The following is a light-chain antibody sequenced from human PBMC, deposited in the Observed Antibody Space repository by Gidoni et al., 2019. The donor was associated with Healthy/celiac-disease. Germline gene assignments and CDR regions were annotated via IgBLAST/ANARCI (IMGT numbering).Light chain of an antibody. Sequence: EIVLTQAPGTLSLSPGERAALSCRASQSVSSSYLAWYQQKPGQAPRLLIYGASSRATGIPDRFSGSGSGTDFTLTISRLEPEDFAVYYCQQWGTFXXXTKLEIK. CDR1: QSVSSSY. CDR2: GAS. V-gene: IGKV3-20*01. CDR3: QQWGT. J-gene: IGKJ2*01.